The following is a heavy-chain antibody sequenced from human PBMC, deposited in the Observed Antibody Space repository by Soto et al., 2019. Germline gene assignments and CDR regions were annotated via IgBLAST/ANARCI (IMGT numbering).Heavy chain of an antibody. V-gene: IGHV3-23*01. CDR3: AKDWTRGSGGYPDYFDY. CDR1: GFTFSAYG. Sequence: EVQLLGSGGGLVQPGGSLRLSCAGSGFTFSAYGMSWVRQAPGKGLEWVSGISVSGTSTYYADSVKGRFTISRDNSKNTLYLQMKRLRAEDTALYYCAKDWTRGSGGYPDYFDYWGQGTLVTVSS. CDR2: ISVSGTST. J-gene: IGHJ4*02. D-gene: IGHD3-10*01.